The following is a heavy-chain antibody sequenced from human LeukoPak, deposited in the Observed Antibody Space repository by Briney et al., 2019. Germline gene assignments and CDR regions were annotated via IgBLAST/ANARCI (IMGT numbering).Heavy chain of an antibody. J-gene: IGHJ4*02. CDR2: ISYDGANE. CDR1: GFTFSAFG. V-gene: IGHV3-30-3*01. CDR3: ARGTVELDY. D-gene: IGHD1-1*01. Sequence: GGSLRLSCSASGFTFSAFGVHWVRQAPGKGLDWVALISYDGANEYYADSVEGRFTISRDNSMNMFYLQMDSLRPEDTAVYYCARGTVELDYWGQGTLVAVSS.